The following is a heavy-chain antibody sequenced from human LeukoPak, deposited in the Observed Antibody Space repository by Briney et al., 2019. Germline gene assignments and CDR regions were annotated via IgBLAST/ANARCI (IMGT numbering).Heavy chain of an antibody. V-gene: IGHV4-61*02. D-gene: IGHD4-17*01. CDR2: IYTSGST. Sequence: SQTLSLTCTVSGGSISSGGYYWTWIRQHPGKGLEWIGRIYTSGSTNYNPSLKSRVTMSVDTSKNQFSLKLSSVTAADTAVYYCARDDYGDYYYYGMDVWGQGTTVTVSS. J-gene: IGHJ6*02. CDR3: ARDDYGDYYYYGMDV. CDR1: GGSISSGGYY.